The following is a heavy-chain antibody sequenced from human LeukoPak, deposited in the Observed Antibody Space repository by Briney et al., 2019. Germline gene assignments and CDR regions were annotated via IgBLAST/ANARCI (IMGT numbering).Heavy chain of an antibody. Sequence: ASVKVSCKASGYTFTDYYMHWVRQAPGQGLEWMGWINPYSGGTNYAQNFQGRVTMTRDTSISTGYMELSRLGSDDTAVYYCARIRGGNNYHFDYWGQGTLVTVSS. CDR2: INPYSGGT. D-gene: IGHD1-26*01. CDR1: GYTFTDYY. V-gene: IGHV1-2*02. CDR3: ARIRGGNNYHFDY. J-gene: IGHJ4*02.